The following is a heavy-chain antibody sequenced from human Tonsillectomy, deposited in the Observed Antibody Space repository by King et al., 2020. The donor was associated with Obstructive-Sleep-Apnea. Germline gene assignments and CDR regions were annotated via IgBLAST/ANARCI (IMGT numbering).Heavy chain of an antibody. D-gene: IGHD3-9*01. V-gene: IGHV4-59*08. CDR3: ARQSEILTGYFH. CDR2: IYYSGST. Sequence: VQLQESGPGLVKPSETLSLTCTVSGGSISSYYWSWIRQPPGKGLEWIGYIYYSGSTRYNPSLKSRITISVDTSKNQFSLKRSSVTAADTAVYYCARQSEILTGYFHWGQGALVTVSS. CDR1: GGSISSYY. J-gene: IGHJ1*01.